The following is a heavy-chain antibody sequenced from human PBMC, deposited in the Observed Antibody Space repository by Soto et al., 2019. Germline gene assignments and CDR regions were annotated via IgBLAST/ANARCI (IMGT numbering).Heavy chain of an antibody. D-gene: IGHD5-12*01. CDR3: VAREHYYYGMDV. CDR1: GFNFSGSG. CDR2: IRGKTNSYAT. Sequence: PGGSLRLSCAASGFNFSGSGMHWVRQASGKGLEWLGRIRGKTNSYATAYAASVKGRFTISRDDSQNTAYLQMNSLKTEDTAVYYCVAREHYYYGMDVWGQGTTVTVS. V-gene: IGHV3-73*01. J-gene: IGHJ6*02.